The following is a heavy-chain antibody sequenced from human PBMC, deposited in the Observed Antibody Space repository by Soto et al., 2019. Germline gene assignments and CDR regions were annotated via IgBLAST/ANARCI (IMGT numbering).Heavy chain of an antibody. CDR2: INHSGST. D-gene: IGHD2-2*01. V-gene: IGHV4-34*01. CDR3: ARGFGYQLGYYGMDV. J-gene: IGHJ6*02. CDR1: GGSVSSGYY. Sequence: SETLSLTCTVSGGSVSSGYYWSWIRQPPGKGLEWIGEINHSGSTNYNPSLKSRVTISVDTSKNQFSLKLSSVTAADTAVYYCARGFGYQLGYYGMDVWGQGTTVTVSS.